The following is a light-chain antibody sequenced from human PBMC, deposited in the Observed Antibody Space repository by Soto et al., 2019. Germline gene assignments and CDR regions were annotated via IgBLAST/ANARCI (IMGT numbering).Light chain of an antibody. V-gene: IGKV3-20*01. J-gene: IGKJ1*01. CDR3: QQYGSSGT. CDR1: QSVSNNY. Sequence: EIVLTQSPAILSSSTGERATLSCRASQSVSNNYLAWYQQKPGQAPRLLIYGASNRATGIPDRFSGSGSGTDFTLTISMLEPEDFAVYYCQQYGSSGTFGQGTKVDIK. CDR2: GAS.